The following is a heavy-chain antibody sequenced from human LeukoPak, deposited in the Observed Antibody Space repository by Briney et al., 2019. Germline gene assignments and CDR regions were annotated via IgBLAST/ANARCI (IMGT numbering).Heavy chain of an antibody. D-gene: IGHD5-24*01. CDR3: ARDQFPGRWLQGGFDF. CDR2: ISTDGGTT. CDR1: GFTFSSYA. Sequence: GGSLRLSCAASGFTFSSYAMHWVRQAPGKGLEHVSAISTDGGTTYYANSVKGRFTISRDNSKNTLHLQMGSLRAEDMAVYYCARDQFPGRWLQGGFDFWGQGTLVTVSS. J-gene: IGHJ4*02. V-gene: IGHV3-64*01.